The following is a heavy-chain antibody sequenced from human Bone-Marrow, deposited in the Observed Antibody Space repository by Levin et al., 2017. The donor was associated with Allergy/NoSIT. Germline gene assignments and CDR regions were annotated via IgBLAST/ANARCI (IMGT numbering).Heavy chain of an antibody. CDR1: GYTFTGYY. D-gene: IGHD5-18*01. J-gene: IGHJ4*02. Sequence: ASVKVSCKASGYTFTGYYMHWVRQAPGQGLEWMGRINPNSGGTNYAQKFQGRVTMTRDTSISTAYMELSRLRSDDTAVYYCARDGDGYSYGFDYWGQGTLVTVSS. CDR3: ARDGDGYSYGFDY. CDR2: INPNSGGT. V-gene: IGHV1-2*06.